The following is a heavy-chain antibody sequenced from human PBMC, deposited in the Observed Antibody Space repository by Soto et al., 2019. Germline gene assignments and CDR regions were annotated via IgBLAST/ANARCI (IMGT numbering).Heavy chain of an antibody. CDR3: ARASLYGDYGAYYFDY. CDR1: GYTFPGYY. Sequence: ASVKVSCKASGYTFPGYYMHWVRQAPGQGLEWMGWVNPNSGGTNYAQKFQGWVTRTRDTSISTAYMELSRLRSDDTAVYYCARASLYGDYGAYYFDYWGQGTLVTVSS. V-gene: IGHV1-2*04. D-gene: IGHD4-17*01. CDR2: VNPNSGGT. J-gene: IGHJ4*02.